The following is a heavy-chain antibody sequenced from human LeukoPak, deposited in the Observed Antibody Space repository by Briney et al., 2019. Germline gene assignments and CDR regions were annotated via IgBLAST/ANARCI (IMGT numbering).Heavy chain of an antibody. J-gene: IGHJ4*02. CDR3: VRDRELNY. CDR1: GGSISIFY. V-gene: IGHV4-59*01. D-gene: IGHD3-10*01. Sequence: SETLSLTCTVAGGSISIFYWSWIRQPPGKGLEWIGYIYNSGNTNYNPSFKSRVTISEDTPKNQFSLRLSSVTAADTAVYYCVRDRELNYWGQGTLVTVSS. CDR2: IYNSGNT.